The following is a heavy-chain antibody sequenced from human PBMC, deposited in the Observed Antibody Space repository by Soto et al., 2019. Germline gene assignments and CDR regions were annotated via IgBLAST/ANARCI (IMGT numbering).Heavy chain of an antibody. J-gene: IGHJ3*02. CDR1: GFTFSDYY. CDR3: AGGISGYQLPGNDAFDI. Sequence: GGSLRLSCAASGFTFSDYYMSWIRQAPGKGLEWVAYISSSGSTIYYADSVKGRFTISRDNAKNSLYLQMNSLRAEDTAVYYCAGGISGYQLPGNDAFDIWGQGTMVTVSS. CDR2: ISSSGSTI. V-gene: IGHV3-11*01. D-gene: IGHD2-2*01.